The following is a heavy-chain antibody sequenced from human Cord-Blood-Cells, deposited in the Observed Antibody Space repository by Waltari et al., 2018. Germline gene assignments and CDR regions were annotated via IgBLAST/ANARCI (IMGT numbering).Heavy chain of an antibody. CDR3: ARRVLGFWSGYYNWFDP. CDR2: MNPNSGNT. V-gene: IGHV1-8*03. J-gene: IGHJ5*02. CDR1: GYTFTSYD. D-gene: IGHD3-3*01. Sequence: QVQLVQSGAEVKKPGAAVKVSCTASGYTFTSYDIYWVRQATGQGLEWMGWMNPNSGNTGYAQKFQGRVTITRNTSISTAYMELSSLRSEDTAVYYCARRVLGFWSGYYNWFDPWGQGTLVTVSS.